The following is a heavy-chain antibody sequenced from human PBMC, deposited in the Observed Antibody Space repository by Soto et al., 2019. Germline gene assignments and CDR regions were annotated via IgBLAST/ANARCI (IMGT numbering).Heavy chain of an antibody. V-gene: IGHV1-18*01. Sequence: ASVKVSCKASGYTFTSYGISWVRQAPGQGLEWMGWISAYNGNTNYAQKLQGRVTMTTDTSTSTAYMELRSLRSDDTAVYYCAREIVVTTRYYYDSSGYPNYGRDVWGNGNTVNVSA. CDR2: ISAYNGNT. J-gene: IGHJ6*04. CDR3: AREIVVTTRYYYDSSGYPNYGRDV. D-gene: IGHD3-22*01. CDR1: GYTFTSYG.